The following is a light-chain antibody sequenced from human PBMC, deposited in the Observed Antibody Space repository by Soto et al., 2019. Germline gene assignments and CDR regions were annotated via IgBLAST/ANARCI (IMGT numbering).Light chain of an antibody. CDR2: DAY. Sequence: DIQMTQSPSSLSASVGDRVTITCQASQDISNYLNWYQQKPGKAPKLLIYDAYNLETGVQSRFSGSGSGTDFTFTISSLQPEDFATYYCQQLNSYLITFGQGTRLEIK. CDR1: QDISNY. J-gene: IGKJ5*01. CDR3: QQLNSYLIT. V-gene: IGKV1-33*01.